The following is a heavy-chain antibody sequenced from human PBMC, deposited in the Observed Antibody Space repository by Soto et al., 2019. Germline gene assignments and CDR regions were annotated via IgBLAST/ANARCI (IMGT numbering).Heavy chain of an antibody. Sequence: ASVKVSCKASGYIFTSDYMHWVRQAPGQGLEWMGIFNPGGGSTNYAQKFQGRVTMTRDTSTSTVYMELRSLRSEDTAVYYCARGSATYNHFDYWGQGTLVTVSS. V-gene: IGHV1-46*01. CDR1: GYIFTSDY. J-gene: IGHJ4*02. CDR2: FNPGGGST. D-gene: IGHD1-1*01. CDR3: ARGSATYNHFDY.